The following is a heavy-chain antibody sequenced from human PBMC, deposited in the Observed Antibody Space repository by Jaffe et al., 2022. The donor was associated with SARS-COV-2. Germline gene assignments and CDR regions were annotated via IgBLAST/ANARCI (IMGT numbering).Heavy chain of an antibody. J-gene: IGHJ4*02. CDR3: AGSITMVRGALDY. V-gene: IGHV3-33*01. Sequence: QVQLVESGGGVVQPGRSLRLSCAASGFTFSSYGMHWVRQAPGKGLEWVAVIWYDGSNKYYADSVKGRFTISRDNSKNTLYLQMNSLRAEDTAVYYCAGSITMVRGALDYWGQGTLVTVSS. D-gene: IGHD3-10*01. CDR2: IWYDGSNK. CDR1: GFTFSSYG.